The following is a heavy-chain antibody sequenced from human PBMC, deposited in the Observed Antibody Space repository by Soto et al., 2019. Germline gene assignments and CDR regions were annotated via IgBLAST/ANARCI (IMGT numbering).Heavy chain of an antibody. CDR3: AKEGAYGSGYGMDV. CDR2: ISYDGSNK. Sequence: VQLVESGGGLVQPGGSLRLSCAASGFTFSSYGMHWVRQAPGKGLEWVAVISYDGSNKYYADSVKGRFTISRDNSKNTLYLQMNSLRAEDTAVYYCAKEGAYGSGYGMDVWGQGTTVTVSS. V-gene: IGHV3-30*18. D-gene: IGHD3-10*01. CDR1: GFTFSSYG. J-gene: IGHJ6*02.